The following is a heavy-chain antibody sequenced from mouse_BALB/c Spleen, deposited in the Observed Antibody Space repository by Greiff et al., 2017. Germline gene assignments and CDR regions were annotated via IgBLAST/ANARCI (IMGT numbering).Heavy chain of an antibody. Sequence: VQLQQSGAELAWPGASVKLSCKASGYTFTDYYINWVKQRTGQGLEWIGEIYPGSGNTYYNEKFKGKATLTADKSSSTAYMQLSSLTSEDSAVYFCARRAITKVDYWGQGTTLTVSS. CDR1: GYTFTDYY. D-gene: IGHD2-4*01. V-gene: IGHV1-77*01. J-gene: IGHJ2*01. CDR3: ARRAITKVDY. CDR2: IYPGSGNT.